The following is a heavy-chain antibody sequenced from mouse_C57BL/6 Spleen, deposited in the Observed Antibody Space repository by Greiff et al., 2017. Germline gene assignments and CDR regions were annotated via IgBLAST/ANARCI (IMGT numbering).Heavy chain of an antibody. J-gene: IGHJ4*01. V-gene: IGHV5-16*01. CDR1: GFTFSDYY. Sequence: DVHLVESEGGLVQPGSSMKLSCTASGFTFSDYYMAWVRQVPEKGLEWVANINYDGSSTYYLDTLKSRFNISRDNAKNILYLQVSSLKSEDTATYYCARDYYVSRGYAMDYWGQGTSVTVSS. CDR3: ARDYYVSRGYAMDY. D-gene: IGHD1-1*01. CDR2: INYDGSST.